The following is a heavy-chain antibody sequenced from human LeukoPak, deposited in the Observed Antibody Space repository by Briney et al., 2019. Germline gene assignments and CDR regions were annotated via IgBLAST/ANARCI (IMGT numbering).Heavy chain of an antibody. Sequence: GASVRVSCKASGYTFTSYDINWVRQAPGQGLEWMGWMNPNSGNTGYAQKFQGRVTMTRNTSISTAYMELSSLRSEDTAVYYCARTYSGSYSYYYYGMDVWGHGTTVTVSS. J-gene: IGHJ6*02. CDR2: MNPNSGNT. CDR1: GYTFTSYD. V-gene: IGHV1-8*01. CDR3: ARTYSGSYSYYYYGMDV. D-gene: IGHD1-26*01.